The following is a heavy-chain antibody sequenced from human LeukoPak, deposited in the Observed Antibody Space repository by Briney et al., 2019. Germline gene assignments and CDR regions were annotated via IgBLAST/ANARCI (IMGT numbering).Heavy chain of an antibody. CDR2: IYTSGST. D-gene: IGHD6-13*01. CDR3: AGSSRYYYYYMDV. V-gene: IGHV4-61*02. CDR1: GASISTDKYF. J-gene: IGHJ6*03. Sequence: SQTLSLTXNVSGASISTDKYFWSWIRQPAGKGLEWIRRIYTSGSTNYSPSLKSRVTISLDTSRNYFSLQLTSVTAADTAVYYCAGSSRYYYYYMDVWGRGTTVTVSS.